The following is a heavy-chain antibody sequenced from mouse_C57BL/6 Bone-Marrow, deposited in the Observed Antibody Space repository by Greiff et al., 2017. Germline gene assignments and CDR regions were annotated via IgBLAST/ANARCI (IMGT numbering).Heavy chain of an antibody. J-gene: IGHJ3*01. CDR3: ARHGNCGGLAY. CDR2: ISNGGGST. V-gene: IGHV5-12*01. Sequence: DVKLVESGGGLVQPGGSLKLSCAASGFTFSDYYMYWVRQTPEKRLEWVAYISNGGGSTYYPDTVKGRFTISRDNAKNTLYLQMSRLKSEDTAMYYCARHGNCGGLAYWGQGTLVTVSA. D-gene: IGHD2-1*01. CDR1: GFTFSDYY.